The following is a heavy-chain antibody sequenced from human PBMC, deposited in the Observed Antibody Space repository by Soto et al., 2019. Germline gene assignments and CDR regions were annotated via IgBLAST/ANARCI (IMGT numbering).Heavy chain of an antibody. D-gene: IGHD3-10*01. CDR2: ISGVGVDT. V-gene: IGHV3-23*01. CDR1: GFTFSAYA. Sequence: GGSLRLSCAGSGFTFSAYAMSWVRQAPGKGLEWVSSISGVGVDTYYAGSVKGRFAISRDNSNNILLLQMSSLRAEDTAIYYCAKDMAFWGQGTLVTVSS. CDR3: AKDMAF. J-gene: IGHJ4*02.